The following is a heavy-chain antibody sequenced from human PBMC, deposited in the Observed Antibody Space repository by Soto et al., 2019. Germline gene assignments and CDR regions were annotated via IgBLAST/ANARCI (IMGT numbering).Heavy chain of an antibody. V-gene: IGHV4-34*01. CDR3: ARVDYVWGSYRRPYYFDY. Sequence: PSETLSLTCAVYGGSFSGYYWSWIRQPPGKGLEWIGEINHSGSTNYNPSLKSRVTISVDTSKNQFSLKLSSVTAADTAVYYCARVDYVWGSYRRPYYFDYWGQGTLVTVSS. CDR2: INHSGST. CDR1: GGSFSGYY. D-gene: IGHD3-16*02. J-gene: IGHJ4*02.